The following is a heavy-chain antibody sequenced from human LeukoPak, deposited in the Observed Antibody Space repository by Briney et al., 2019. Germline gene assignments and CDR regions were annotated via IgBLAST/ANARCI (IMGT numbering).Heavy chain of an antibody. CDR1: GFTFDDYT. D-gene: IGHD4-11*01. V-gene: IGHV3-43*01. CDR3: AKGYSNYADWYFDL. J-gene: IGHJ2*01. CDR2: ITWDSGGT. Sequence: PGGSLRLPCAAAGFTFDDYTMHWVRQAPGKGLEWVSLITWDSGGTYYADSVKGRFTISRDNSKNSLYLQMNSLRTEDTALYYCAKGYSNYADWYFDLWGRGTLVTVSS.